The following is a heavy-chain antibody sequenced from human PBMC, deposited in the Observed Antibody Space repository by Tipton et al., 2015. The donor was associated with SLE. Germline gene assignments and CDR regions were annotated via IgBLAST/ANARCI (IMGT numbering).Heavy chain of an antibody. CDR1: GFTFSNYW. Sequence: SLRLSCAASGFTFSNYWIHWVRQAPGKGLEWVSRVNNDGTDGNYADSVKGRFTISRDNAQNTVFLQMNSLRADDTAVYYCANSRFVPEAYWGQGTLVTVSS. J-gene: IGHJ4*02. CDR3: ANSRFVPEAY. D-gene: IGHD3-3*01. CDR2: VNNDGTDG. V-gene: IGHV3-74*01.